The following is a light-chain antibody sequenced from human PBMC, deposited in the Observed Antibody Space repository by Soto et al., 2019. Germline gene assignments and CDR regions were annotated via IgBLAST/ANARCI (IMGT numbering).Light chain of an antibody. Sequence: DIQMTQSPSTLSAPVGDRVTMTCRASQSISSWLAWYQQKPGKAPKLLIYKASSLESGVPSRFSGSGSGTEFTLTISSLQPDDFATYYCQQYNSYSTFGPGTKVDIK. J-gene: IGKJ3*01. CDR3: QQYNSYST. CDR1: QSISSW. V-gene: IGKV1-5*03. CDR2: KAS.